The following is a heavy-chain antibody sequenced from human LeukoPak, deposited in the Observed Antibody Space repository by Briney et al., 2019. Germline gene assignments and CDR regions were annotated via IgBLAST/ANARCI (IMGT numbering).Heavy chain of an antibody. CDR2: INHSGST. J-gene: IGHJ5*02. Sequence: PSETLSLTRAVYGGSFSGYYWSWIRQPPGKGLEWIGEINHSGSTNYNPSLKSRVTISVDTSKNQFSLKLSSVTAADTAVYYCARGTRTFDPWGQGTLVTVSS. CDR1: GGSFSGYY. CDR3: ARGTRTFDP. V-gene: IGHV4-34*01. D-gene: IGHD1-14*01.